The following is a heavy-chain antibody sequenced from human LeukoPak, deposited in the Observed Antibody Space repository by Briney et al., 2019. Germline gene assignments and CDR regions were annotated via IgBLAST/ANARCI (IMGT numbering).Heavy chain of an antibody. CDR1: GGSISSSGYY. CDR2: INHSGST. J-gene: IGHJ6*02. Sequence: SETLSLTCTVSGGSISSSGYYWGWIRQPPGKGLEWIGEINHSGSTNYNPSLKSRVTISVDTSKNQFSLKLSSVTAADTAVYYCARAPGVAAAGINYYYYGMDVWGQGTTVTVSS. V-gene: IGHV4-39*07. CDR3: ARAPGVAAAGINYYYYGMDV. D-gene: IGHD6-13*01.